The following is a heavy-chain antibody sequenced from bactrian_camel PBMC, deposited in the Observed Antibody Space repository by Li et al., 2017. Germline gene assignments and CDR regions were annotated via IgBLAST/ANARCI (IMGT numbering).Heavy chain of an antibody. CDR1: GFTISNYW. D-gene: IGHD1*01. CDR2: INRRGDRF. CDR3: ATVETLGVTGVAY. J-gene: IGHJ4*01. V-gene: IGHV3S25*01. Sequence: QLVESGGGLVQPGGSLRLSCAASGFTISNYWMYWARQAPGKGLEWVSGINRRGDRFAYADSVKGRFTISRDNAKDELYLQMNSLKPEDTAVYYCATVETLGVTGVAYWGQGTQVTVS.